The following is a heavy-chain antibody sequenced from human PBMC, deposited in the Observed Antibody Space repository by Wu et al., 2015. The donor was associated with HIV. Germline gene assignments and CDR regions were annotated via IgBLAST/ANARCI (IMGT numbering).Heavy chain of an antibody. J-gene: IGHJ6*03. V-gene: IGHV1-18*01. Sequence: QVELVQSGTEVKKPGASVKLSCKTSGYSFTDYGFTWLRQAPGQGLEWLGWISVYTGNTDYAQKFQGRITMTTETSTTTAYMELRNLRSDDTAVYYCAKAGYSSSWYYYYYMDVWGKGTTVTVSS. D-gene: IGHD6-13*01. CDR3: AKAGYSSSWYYYYYMDV. CDR2: ISVYTGNT. CDR1: GYSFTDYG.